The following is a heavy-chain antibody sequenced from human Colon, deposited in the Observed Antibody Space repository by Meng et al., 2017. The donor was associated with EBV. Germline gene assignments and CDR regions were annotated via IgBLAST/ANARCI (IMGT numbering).Heavy chain of an antibody. CDR1: GDSISGSGDY. J-gene: IGHJ4*02. CDR2: IYYTGST. Sequence: QRQRQARGQGLVGPPEPLSLTCSVSGDSISGSGDYWGWVRQPPGKGLEWIGNIYYTGSTYYNPSLKSRVTISVDTSKNQFSLKVTSMTAADTAVYYCARDGPLLWGPGTLVTVSS. CDR3: ARDGPLL. V-gene: IGHV4-39*07.